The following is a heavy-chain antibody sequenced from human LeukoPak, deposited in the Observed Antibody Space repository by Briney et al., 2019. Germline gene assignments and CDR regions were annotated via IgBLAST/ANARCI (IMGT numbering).Heavy chain of an antibody. V-gene: IGHV3-30*18. D-gene: IGHD2-2*01. Sequence: GGSLRLSCAASGFTFSSFGMHWVRQAPGKGLEWVAVISNDGSNTFYSDSVKGRFTISRDNSKNTLSLQMDSLRAEDTAVYYCAKPLPSSPWSYYFDYWGQGTMVTVSS. CDR3: AKPLPSSPWSYYFDY. CDR2: ISNDGSNT. CDR1: GFTFSSFG. J-gene: IGHJ4*02.